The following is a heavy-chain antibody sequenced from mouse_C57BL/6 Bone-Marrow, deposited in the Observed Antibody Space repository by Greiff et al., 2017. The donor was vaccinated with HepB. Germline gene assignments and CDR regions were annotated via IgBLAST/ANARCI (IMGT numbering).Heavy chain of an antibody. CDR2: IDPSDSYT. CDR3: GRGRGYDYDGTWFAY. V-gene: IGHV1-69*01. J-gene: IGHJ3*01. D-gene: IGHD2-4*01. Sequence: QVQLQQPGAELVMPGASVKLSCKASGYTFTSYWMHWVKQRPGQGLEWIGEIDPSDSYTNYNQKFKGKSTLTVDKSSSTAYMQLSSLTSEDSAVYYGGRGRGYDYDGTWFAYWGQGTLVTVSA. CDR1: GYTFTSYW.